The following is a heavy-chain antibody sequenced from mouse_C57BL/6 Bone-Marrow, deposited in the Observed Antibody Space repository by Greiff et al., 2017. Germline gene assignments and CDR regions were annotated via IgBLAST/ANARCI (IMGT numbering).Heavy chain of an antibody. CDR2: INPSSGYT. Sequence: VQLQQSGAELAKPGASVKLSCKASGYTFTSYWMHWVKQRPGQGLEWIGYINPSSGYTKYNQKFKDKATLTADKSSSTAYMQLSSLSYEDSAVYYCALYYSNPYAMDYWGQGTAVTVSS. J-gene: IGHJ4*01. CDR1: GYTFTSYW. V-gene: IGHV1-7*01. CDR3: ALYYSNPYAMDY. D-gene: IGHD2-5*01.